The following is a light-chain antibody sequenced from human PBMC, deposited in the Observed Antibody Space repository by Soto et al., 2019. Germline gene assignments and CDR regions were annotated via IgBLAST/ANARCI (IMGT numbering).Light chain of an antibody. CDR3: HQRSSWPLT. V-gene: IGKV3-11*01. Sequence: EIDLTQSPATLSLSPGERATLSCRASQNVSYFLARYQQKPGQAPRLLIYDTSHRATGFPARFSGSGSGTDFTLTISSLDPEDSAVYYCHQRSSWPLTFGGGTKVDIK. CDR2: DTS. J-gene: IGKJ4*01. CDR1: QNVSYF.